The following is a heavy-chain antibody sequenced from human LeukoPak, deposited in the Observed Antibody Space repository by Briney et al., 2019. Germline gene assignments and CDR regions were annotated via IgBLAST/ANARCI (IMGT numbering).Heavy chain of an antibody. CDR2: ISSDGANA. Sequence: QPGGSLRLSCAASGFPFSTYWMHWVRQVPGKGLVWVSRISSDGANANYADSVKGRFTISRDNAKNTLYLQMNSLRDEDTAVYYCVLLSLTPGWGQGTLVTVSS. D-gene: IGHD3-10*01. CDR3: VLLSLTPG. J-gene: IGHJ4*02. V-gene: IGHV3-74*01. CDR1: GFPFSTYW.